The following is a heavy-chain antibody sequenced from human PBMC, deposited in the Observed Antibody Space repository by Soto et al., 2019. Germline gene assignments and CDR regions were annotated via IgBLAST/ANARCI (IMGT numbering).Heavy chain of an antibody. CDR2: INPVDSDI. D-gene: IGHD1-26*01. V-gene: IGHV5-51*01. CDR1: GYSFTSNL. Sequence: GESLKISFQGFGYSFTSNLICWVRQMPVKGLEWMGIINPVDSDIKYSPSFQGQVTISDDKSIGTTYLQWNSLKASDTAMYYCATHQSYHASRKIECWREGTLVSVSS. CDR3: ATHQSYHASRKIEC. J-gene: IGHJ1*01.